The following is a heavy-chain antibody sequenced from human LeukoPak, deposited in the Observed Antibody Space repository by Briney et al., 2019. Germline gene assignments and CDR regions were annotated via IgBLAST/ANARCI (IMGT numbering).Heavy chain of an antibody. CDR2: IRSTANNYAT. Sequence: GGSLRLSCAGSGFTFSGSAMHWVRQASGKGLEWVGRIRSTANNYATAYAASLKGRFTISRDDSKNTAYLQMNSLETEDTAVYYCTRRGDQHYHSSGGDFWGQGTLVTVSS. CDR3: TRRGDQHYHSSGGDF. J-gene: IGHJ4*02. CDR1: GFTFSGSA. D-gene: IGHD3-22*01. V-gene: IGHV3-73*01.